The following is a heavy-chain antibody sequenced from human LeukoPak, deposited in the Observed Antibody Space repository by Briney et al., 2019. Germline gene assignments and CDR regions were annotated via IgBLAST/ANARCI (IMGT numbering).Heavy chain of an antibody. D-gene: IGHD2/OR15-2a*01. V-gene: IGHV1-2*02. CDR2: INPNSGGT. CDR3: ARAPEYAEKYFDY. CDR1: GYTFTCYY. Sequence: ASVKVSCKASGYTFTCYYMHWVRQAPGQGLEWMGWINPNSGGTNYAQKFQGRVTMTRDTSISTAYMELSRLRSDDTAVYYCARAPEYAEKYFDYWGQGTLVTVSS. J-gene: IGHJ4*02.